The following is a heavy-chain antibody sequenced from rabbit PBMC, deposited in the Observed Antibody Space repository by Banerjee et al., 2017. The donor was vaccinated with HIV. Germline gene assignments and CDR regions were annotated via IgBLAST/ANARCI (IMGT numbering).Heavy chain of an antibody. J-gene: IGHJ6*01. V-gene: IGHV1S40*01. CDR3: ARDTGTSFSSYGMDL. CDR1: GFTLSSYW. D-gene: IGHD7-1*01. Sequence: QSLEESGGDLVQPGTSLTLTCTASGFTLSSYWMCWVRQAPGKGLEWIACIYTGSSGSTYYATWAKGRFTCSKTSSTTVTLQMTSLTVADTVTYFCARDTGTSFSSYGMDLWGPGTLVTVS. CDR2: IYTGSSGST.